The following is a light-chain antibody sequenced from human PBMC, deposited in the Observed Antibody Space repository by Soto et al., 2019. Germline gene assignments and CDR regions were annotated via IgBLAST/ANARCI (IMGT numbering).Light chain of an antibody. V-gene: IGLV1-44*01. CDR3: ATWDDSLNVV. CDR2: SND. J-gene: IGLJ2*01. Sequence: QSVLTQSPSASGTPGQRFSISCSGSTSNIGTNTVSWYQHVPGTAPKLLIYSNDQRPSAVPGRFSGSKSGTSASLAISGLLDEDEADYYCATWDDSLNVVFGGGTK. CDR1: TSNIGTNT.